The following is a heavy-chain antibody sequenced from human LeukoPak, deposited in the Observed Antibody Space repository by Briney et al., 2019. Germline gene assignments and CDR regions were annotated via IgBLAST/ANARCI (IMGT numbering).Heavy chain of an antibody. V-gene: IGHV3-30-3*01. D-gene: IGHD6-19*01. CDR1: GFTFSSYA. Sequence: PGGSLRLSCAASGFTFSSYAMHWVRQAPGKGLEWVAVISYDGSNKYYADSVKGRFTISRDNSKNTLYLQMNSLRAEDTAVYYCARDRVGGSGTLRPHAQPPTLDYGMDVWGQGTTVTVSS. CDR2: ISYDGSNK. CDR3: ARDRVGGSGTLRPHAQPPTLDYGMDV. J-gene: IGHJ6*02.